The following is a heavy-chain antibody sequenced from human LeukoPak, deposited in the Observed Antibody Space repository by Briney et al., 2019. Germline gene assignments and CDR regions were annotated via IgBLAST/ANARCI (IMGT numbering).Heavy chain of an antibody. Sequence: SQTLSLTCAISGDSVSTNSVAWNWIRQSPSRGLEWLGRTYYRSKWYNDSAVSVKGRITVNPDTSKNQFSLQLSSVTPEDTAVYFCARKVTGGAFDIWGQGTMVTVSS. J-gene: IGHJ3*02. CDR3: ARKVTGGAFDI. CDR1: GDSVSTNSVA. V-gene: IGHV6-1*01. CDR2: TYYRSKWYN. D-gene: IGHD2-21*02.